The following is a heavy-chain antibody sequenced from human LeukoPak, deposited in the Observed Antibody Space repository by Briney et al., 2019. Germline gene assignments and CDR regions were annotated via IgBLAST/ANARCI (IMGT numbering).Heavy chain of an antibody. CDR2: INHSGST. D-gene: IGHD5-24*01. CDR3: ARDGYNHGGFDY. CDR1: GGSFSGYY. Sequence: SETLSLTCAVYGGSFSGYYWSWIRQPPGKGLEWIGEINHSGSTNYNPSLKSRVTISVDTSKNQFSLKLSSVTAADTAVYYCARDGYNHGGFDYWGQGTLVTVSS. J-gene: IGHJ4*02. V-gene: IGHV4-34*01.